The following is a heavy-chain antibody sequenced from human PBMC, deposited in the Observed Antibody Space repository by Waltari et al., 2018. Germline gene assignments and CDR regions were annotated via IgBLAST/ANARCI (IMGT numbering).Heavy chain of an antibody. V-gene: IGHV3-30*01. Sequence: QVQLVESGGGVVQPGRSLRLSCAASGFTFSSYAMHWVRQAPGKGLEWVAVISYDGSNKDYADSVKGRFTISRDNSKNTLYLQMNSLRAEDTAVYYCARDRLDIVVVPAAMVSYYYGMDVWGQGTTVTVSS. CDR2: ISYDGSNK. CDR1: GFTFSSYA. CDR3: ARDRLDIVVVPAAMVSYYYGMDV. J-gene: IGHJ6*02. D-gene: IGHD2-2*03.